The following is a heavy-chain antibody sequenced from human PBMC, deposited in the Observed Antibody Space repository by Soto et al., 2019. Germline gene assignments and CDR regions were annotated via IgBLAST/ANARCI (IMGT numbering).Heavy chain of an antibody. CDR2: IYYSGST. J-gene: IGHJ6*02. CDR1: GGSISSYY. CDR3: ARDRGVGHYYGMDV. V-gene: IGHV4-59*01. Sequence: PSETLSLTCTVSGGSISSYYWSWIRQPPGKGLEWIGYIYYSGSTNYNPSLKSRVTISVDTSKNQFSLKLSSVTAADTAVYYCARDRGVGHYYGMDVWGQRTTVTVSS. D-gene: IGHD1-26*01.